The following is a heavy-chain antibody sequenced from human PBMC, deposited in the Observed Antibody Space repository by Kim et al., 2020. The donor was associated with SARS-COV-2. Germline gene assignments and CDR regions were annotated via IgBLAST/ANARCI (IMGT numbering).Heavy chain of an antibody. CDR1: GGSFSGYY. J-gene: IGHJ6*02. Sequence: SETLSLTCAVYGGSFSGYYWSWIRQPPGKGLEWIGEINHSGSTNYNPSLKSRVTISVDTSKNQFSLKLSSVTAADTAVYYCASRGGWGYSYRNSPPYYGMDVWGQGTTVTVSS. D-gene: IGHD5-18*01. CDR2: INHSGST. CDR3: ASRGGWGYSYRNSPPYYGMDV. V-gene: IGHV4-34*01.